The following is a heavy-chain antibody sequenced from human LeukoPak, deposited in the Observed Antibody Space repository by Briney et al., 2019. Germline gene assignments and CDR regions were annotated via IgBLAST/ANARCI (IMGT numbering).Heavy chain of an antibody. Sequence: SETLSLTCTVSGGSISSGDYYWSWIRQPPGKGLEWIGYIYYSGSTYYNPSLKSRVTISVDTSKNQFSLKLSSVTAADTAVYYCARLSRMTTVTNFDYWGQGTLVTVSS. J-gene: IGHJ4*02. CDR2: IYYSGST. CDR1: GGSISSGDYY. V-gene: IGHV4-30-4*08. D-gene: IGHD4-17*01. CDR3: ARLSRMTTVTNFDY.